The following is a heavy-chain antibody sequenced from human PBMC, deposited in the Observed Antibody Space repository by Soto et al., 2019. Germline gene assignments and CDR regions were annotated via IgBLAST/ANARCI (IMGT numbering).Heavy chain of an antibody. J-gene: IGHJ5*02. CDR2: MNPNSGNT. Sequence: SVKVSCKASGYTFTSYDINWVRQATGQGLEWMGWMNPNSGNTGYAQKFQGRVTMTRNTSISTAYMELSSLRSEDTAVYYCARARRGGYCSSTSCPNWFDPSGPGTLVTVSS. V-gene: IGHV1-8*01. CDR1: GYTFTSYD. D-gene: IGHD2-2*01. CDR3: ARARRGGYCSSTSCPNWFDP.